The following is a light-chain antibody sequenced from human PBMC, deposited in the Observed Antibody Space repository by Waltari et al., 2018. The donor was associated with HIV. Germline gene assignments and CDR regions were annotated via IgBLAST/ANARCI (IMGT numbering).Light chain of an antibody. CDR2: EVT. CDR1: SSDVGSYNV. J-gene: IGLJ1*01. CDR3: CSDAGSSTYV. V-gene: IGLV2-23*02. Sequence: QSALTQPASVSGSPGQSITISCTGTSSDVGSYNVVSWYQQHPGKSPKLMIYEVTKRPSGVANRFAAAKAANTASLTISGLQAEDEADYYCCSDAGSSTYVFGNGTKVTVL.